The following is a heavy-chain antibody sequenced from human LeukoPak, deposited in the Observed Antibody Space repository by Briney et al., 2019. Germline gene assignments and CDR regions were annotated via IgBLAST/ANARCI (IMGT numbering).Heavy chain of an antibody. Sequence: GKSLRPSCAVSGFTFSDYAMHWVRQAPGKGLEWVAFIRYDGSNKYYADSVKGRFTISRDNSKNTLYLQMNSLRAEDTAVYYCARDSRYWGQGTLVTVSS. V-gene: IGHV3-30*04. J-gene: IGHJ4*02. CDR3: ARDSRY. CDR2: IRYDGSNK. CDR1: GFTFSDYA.